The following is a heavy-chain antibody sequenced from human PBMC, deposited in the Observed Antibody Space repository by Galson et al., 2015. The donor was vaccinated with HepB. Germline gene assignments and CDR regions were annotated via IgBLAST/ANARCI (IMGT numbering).Heavy chain of an antibody. V-gene: IGHV3-74*01. D-gene: IGHD1-1*01. CDR2: INSDGSSS. Sequence: SLRLSCAASGFTFSGHWMHWVRQAPGKGLIWVSRINSDGSSSSYADYVKGRFTISRDDAKNTLYLQLNSLRAEDTAVYYCARGRPGNFTVLGNWGQGTLVTVSS. CDR1: GFTFSGHW. J-gene: IGHJ4*02. CDR3: ARGRPGNFTVLGN.